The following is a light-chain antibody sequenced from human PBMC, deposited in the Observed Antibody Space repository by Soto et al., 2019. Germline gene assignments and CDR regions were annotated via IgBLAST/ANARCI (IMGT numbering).Light chain of an antibody. Sequence: QSALTQPASVSGSPGQSITISCTGTSIDVGSYNLVSWYQQHPGKAPILMIYEDIERPSGVSNRFSGSKSGNTASLTISGLQTEDEADYYCCSYAGGTSVVFGGGTKLTVL. CDR3: CSYAGGTSVV. J-gene: IGLJ2*01. CDR2: EDI. CDR1: SIDVGSYNL. V-gene: IGLV2-23*01.